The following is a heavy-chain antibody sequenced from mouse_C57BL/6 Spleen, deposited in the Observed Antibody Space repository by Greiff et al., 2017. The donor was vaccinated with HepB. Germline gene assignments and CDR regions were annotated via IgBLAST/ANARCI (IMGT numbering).Heavy chain of an antibody. CDR3: ARGATGGAMDY. J-gene: IGHJ4*01. CDR2: ISYDGSN. D-gene: IGHD3-1*01. CDR1: GYSITSGYY. V-gene: IGHV3-6*01. Sequence: EVQLQESGPGLVKPSQSLSLTCSVTGYSITSGYYWNWIRQFPGNKLEWMGYISYDGSNNYNPSLKNRISITRDTSKNQFFLKLNSVTTEDTATYYCARGATGGAMDYWGQGTSVTVSS.